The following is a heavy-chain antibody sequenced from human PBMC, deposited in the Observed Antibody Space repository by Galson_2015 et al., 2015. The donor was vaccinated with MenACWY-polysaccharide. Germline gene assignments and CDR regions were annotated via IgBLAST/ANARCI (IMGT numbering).Heavy chain of an antibody. CDR1: GGSFGGYY. J-gene: IGHJ1*01. CDR3: ARTHRYVRPEDNSSGRVAEYFQH. V-gene: IGHV4-34*01. D-gene: IGHD6-13*01. Sequence: SETLSLTCAVYGGSFGGYYWSWIRQTPGKGLEWIGEINHSGSTNYNPSLKSRVTISVDTSKNQFSLKLRSVTAADTAVYFCARTHRYVRPEDNSSGRVAEYFQHWGQGSLVTVSS. CDR2: INHSGST.